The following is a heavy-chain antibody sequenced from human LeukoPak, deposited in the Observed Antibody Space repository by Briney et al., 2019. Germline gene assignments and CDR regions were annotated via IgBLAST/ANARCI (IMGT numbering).Heavy chain of an antibody. J-gene: IGHJ4*02. CDR1: GFTFSSYA. Sequence: GGSLRLSCAASGFTFSSYAMSWVRQAPGKGLEWVSAISGSGGSTYYADSVKGRFTISRDNSKNTLYLQMNSLRADDTAVYYCARRAGAYSHPYDYWGQGTLVTVSS. D-gene: IGHD4/OR15-4a*01. V-gene: IGHV3-23*01. CDR3: ARRAGAYSHPYDY. CDR2: ISGSGGST.